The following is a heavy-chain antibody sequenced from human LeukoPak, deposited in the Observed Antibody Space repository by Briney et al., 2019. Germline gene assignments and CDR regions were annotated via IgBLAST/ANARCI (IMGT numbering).Heavy chain of an antibody. CDR3: VASGYCSSTSCFATDAFDI. J-gene: IGHJ3*02. CDR1: GFTFSSYA. V-gene: IGHV3-23*01. D-gene: IGHD2-2*03. CDR2: ISGSGGST. Sequence: GGSLRLSCAASGFTFSSYAMSWVRQAPGKGLEWVSAISGSGGSTYYADSVKGRFTISRDNSKNTLYLQMNSLRAEDTAVYYCVASGYCSSTSCFATDAFDIWGQGTMVTVSS.